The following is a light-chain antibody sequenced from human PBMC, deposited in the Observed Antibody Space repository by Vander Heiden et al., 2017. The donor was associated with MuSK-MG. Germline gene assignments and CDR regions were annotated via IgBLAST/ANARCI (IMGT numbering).Light chain of an antibody. J-gene: IGKJ5*01. CDR3: QQRKSYPIT. V-gene: IGKV1-9*01. CDR2: TAS. Sequence: IQLTPSPSFLSASVGDRVTVTCRASQGISNHLAWYQQKPGKAPKLLIQTASTLQSGVPSRFSGSGSGTEFTLTSSSLQPEDIATYYCQQRKSYPITFGQGTRLEIK. CDR1: QGISNH.